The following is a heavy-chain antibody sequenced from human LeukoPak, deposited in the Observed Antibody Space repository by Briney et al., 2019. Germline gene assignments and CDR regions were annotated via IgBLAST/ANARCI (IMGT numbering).Heavy chain of an antibody. V-gene: IGHV1-2*02. CDR2: INPASGGT. CDR1: GYTFTGYS. D-gene: IGHD6-13*01. J-gene: IGHJ4*02. CDR3: ARDHGVAAAGILS. Sequence: ASVKVSCKASGYTFTGYSIHWVRQAPGQGLEWMGCINPASGGTTFAQKFQGRVTMTRDTSFTTAYMELSRLQSDDMAVYYCARDHGVAAAGILSWGQGTLVTVSS.